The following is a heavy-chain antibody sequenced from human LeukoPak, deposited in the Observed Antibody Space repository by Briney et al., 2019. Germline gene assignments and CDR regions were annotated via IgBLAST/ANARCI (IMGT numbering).Heavy chain of an antibody. CDR3: TLYNY. D-gene: IGHD1-14*01. V-gene: IGHV1-3*03. J-gene: IGHJ4*02. Sequence: GASVKVSCTASGYTFTNHDMHWVRQAPGQSLEWMGCINPGNGDTKYSPEFQGRVTITSDTSATTAYMELSSLRSEDKAVYYCTLYNYWGQGTLVTVSS. CDR2: INPGNGDT. CDR1: GYTFTNHD.